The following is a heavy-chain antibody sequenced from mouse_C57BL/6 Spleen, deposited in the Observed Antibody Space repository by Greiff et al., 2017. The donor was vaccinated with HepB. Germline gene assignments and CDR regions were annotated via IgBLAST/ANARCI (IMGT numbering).Heavy chain of an antibody. CDR2: IDPSDSET. D-gene: IGHD1-1*01. CDR1: GYTFTSYW. Sequence: QVQLQQPGAELVRPGSSVKLSCKASGYTFTSYWMHWVKQRPIQGLEWIGNIDPSDSETHYNQKFKDKATLTVDKSSSTAYMQLSSLTSEDSAVYDCARGIYYGSSYWYFDVWGTGTTVTVSS. V-gene: IGHV1-52*01. CDR3: ARGIYYGSSYWYFDV. J-gene: IGHJ1*03.